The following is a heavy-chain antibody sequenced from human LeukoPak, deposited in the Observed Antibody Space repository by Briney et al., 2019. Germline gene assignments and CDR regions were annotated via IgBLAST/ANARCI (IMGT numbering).Heavy chain of an antibody. CDR2: ISGSGGST. CDR3: AKGGITIFGVVNPYYYYGMDV. Sequence: GGSLRLSCAASGFTFSSYAMSWVRQAPGKGLEWVSAISGSGGSTYYADPVKGRFTISRDNSKNTLYLQMNSLRAEDTAVYYCAKGGITIFGVVNPYYYYGMDVWGQGTTVTVSS. V-gene: IGHV3-23*01. D-gene: IGHD3-3*01. J-gene: IGHJ6*02. CDR1: GFTFSSYA.